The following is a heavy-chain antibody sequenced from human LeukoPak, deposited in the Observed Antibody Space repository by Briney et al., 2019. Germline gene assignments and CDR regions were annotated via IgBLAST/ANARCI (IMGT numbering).Heavy chain of an antibody. Sequence: SVKVSCKASGGTFSSNAISWVRQAPGQGLEWMGGIIPIFGTANYAQKFQGRVTITADESTSTAYMELSSLRSEDTAVYYCATYTYYYDSSGPWGQGTLVTVSS. CDR3: ATYTYYYDSSGP. J-gene: IGHJ4*02. CDR2: IIPIFGTA. V-gene: IGHV1-69*13. CDR1: GGTFSSNA. D-gene: IGHD3-22*01.